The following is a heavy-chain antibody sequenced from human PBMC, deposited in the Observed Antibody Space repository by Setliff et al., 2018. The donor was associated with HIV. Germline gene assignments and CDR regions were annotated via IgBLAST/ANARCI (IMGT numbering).Heavy chain of an antibody. J-gene: IGHJ6*03. CDR3: ARGGLGYFYYYYMDV. D-gene: IGHD7-27*01. CDR1: GFTLTSYS. V-gene: IGHV3-48*01. CDR2: ISSSSSTI. Sequence: GGSLRLSCAASGFTLTSYSMTWVRQAPGKGLEWVSFISSSSSTIYYADSVKGRFTISRDNAKNSLDLQMNSLRAEDTAVYYCARGGLGYFYYYYMDVWGKGTTVTVPS.